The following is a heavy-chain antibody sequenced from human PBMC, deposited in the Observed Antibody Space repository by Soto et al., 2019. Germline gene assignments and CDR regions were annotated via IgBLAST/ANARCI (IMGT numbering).Heavy chain of an antibody. CDR3: ARGFGDFDGNFYYYGMDV. D-gene: IGHD4-17*01. Sequence: KPSETLSLTCTVSGVSLNSGNYYWSWIRQHPGKGLEWIGYVYYSANTFYNLSLRTRVTLSSDTYKNQFSLQLTSVTAADTAVYYCARGFGDFDGNFYYYGMDVWGQGTTVTVSS. CDR1: GVSLNSGNYY. CDR2: VYYSANT. V-gene: IGHV4-31*03. J-gene: IGHJ6*02.